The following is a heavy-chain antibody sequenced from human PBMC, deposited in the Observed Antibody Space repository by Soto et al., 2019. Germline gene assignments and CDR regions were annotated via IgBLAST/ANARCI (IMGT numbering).Heavy chain of an antibody. V-gene: IGHV5-51*01. Sequence: GVSLRVPCKGFGCSFISYWLGWVRQMPGKGLEWMGIIYPGDSDTRYSPSFQGQVTISADKPISTAYLQWSSLKASDTAMYYWARHEVGGMDVRGQGTTVTGPS. CDR1: GCSFISYW. CDR2: IYPGDSDT. CDR3: ARHEVGGMDV. J-gene: IGHJ6*02.